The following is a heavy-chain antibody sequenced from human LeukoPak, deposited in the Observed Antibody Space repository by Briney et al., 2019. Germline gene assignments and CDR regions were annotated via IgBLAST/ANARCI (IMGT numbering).Heavy chain of an antibody. CDR1: GGSISSYY. D-gene: IGHD1-20*01. CDR2: IYYSGST. J-gene: IGHJ6*03. CDR3: ARVTGTRRSDYYYFMDV. Sequence: SETLSLTCTVTGGSISSYYWSWIRQPPGKGLEWIGYIYYSGSTNYNPSLKSRVTISVDSSKTQFSLKLSSVTAADTAVYYCARVTGTRRSDYYYFMDVWGKGTTVTVSS. V-gene: IGHV4-59*01.